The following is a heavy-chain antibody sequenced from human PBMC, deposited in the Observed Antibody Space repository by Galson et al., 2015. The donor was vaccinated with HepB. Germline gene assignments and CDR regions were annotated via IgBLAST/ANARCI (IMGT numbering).Heavy chain of an antibody. Sequence: SVKVSCKASGGTFSSYAISWVRQAPGQGLEWMGGIIPIFGTANYAQKFQGRVTITADESTSTAYMELSSLRSEDTAVYYCASVDTSSSWSYYFDYWGQGTLVTVSS. CDR1: GGTFSSYA. J-gene: IGHJ4*02. CDR2: IIPIFGTA. V-gene: IGHV1-69*13. CDR3: ASVDTSSSWSYYFDY. D-gene: IGHD6-13*01.